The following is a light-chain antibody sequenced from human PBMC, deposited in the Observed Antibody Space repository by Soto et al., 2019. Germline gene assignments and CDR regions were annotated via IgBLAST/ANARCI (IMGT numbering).Light chain of an antibody. Sequence: IVMTQSPATLSVSPGGRATLSCRASQSISTKLAWYQQKPGQAPRLLIYGASTRAPGIPVRFSGSGSGTEFTLTITSLQSEDFAVYYCQQRSNWPLTFGGGTKVEIK. V-gene: IGKV3-15*01. CDR1: QSISTK. J-gene: IGKJ4*01. CDR2: GAS. CDR3: QQRSNWPLT.